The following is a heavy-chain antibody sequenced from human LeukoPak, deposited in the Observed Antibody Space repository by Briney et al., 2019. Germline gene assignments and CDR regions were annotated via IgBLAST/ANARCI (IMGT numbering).Heavy chain of an antibody. CDR2: TNSGGTTT. CDR1: GFPFSNFS. Sequence: GGSLRLSCATSGFPFSNFSMTWVRQAPGKGLEWISTTNSGGTTTYYAESVKGRFTISRDNFKNALYLQMSSLRVEDTAIYYCAKQSYARSLGEGGPGTLVTVSS. CDR3: AKQSYARSLGE. V-gene: IGHV3-23*01. D-gene: IGHD3-10*02. J-gene: IGHJ4*02.